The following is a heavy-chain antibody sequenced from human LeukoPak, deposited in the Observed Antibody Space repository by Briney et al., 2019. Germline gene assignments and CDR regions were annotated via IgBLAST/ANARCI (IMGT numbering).Heavy chain of an antibody. CDR1: VYRFSSFG. V-gene: IGHV1-18*01. J-gene: IGHJ4*02. CDR2: ISAYNGDT. D-gene: IGHD3-10*01. CDR3: ARGGYYGSGSFPDY. Sequence: ASVTVSCKASVYRFSSFGINWMRQAPGQGLEWMGWISAYNGDTNYAQEFQGRVTMTTDTSTSTAYMDLRSLRSDDTAVYYCARGGYYGSGSFPDYWGQGTLVTVSS.